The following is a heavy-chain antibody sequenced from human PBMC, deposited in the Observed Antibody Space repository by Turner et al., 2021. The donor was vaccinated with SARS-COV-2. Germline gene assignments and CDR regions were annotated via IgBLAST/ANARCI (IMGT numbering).Heavy chain of an antibody. V-gene: IGHV3-35*01. J-gene: IGHJ4*02. CDR1: GFTFSHRD. CDR3: ADD. D-gene: IGHD5-18*01. Sequence: EVQLVASGGGLVQPGGSLRPSCAASGFTFSHRDMNCVHQARRKGLEWVSGVSLNGSRTNYADSVKGRFNISRDNSRNTQYREKNSLRTRGYTYDSVADDWGQGTLVTVSS. CDR2: VSLNGSRT.